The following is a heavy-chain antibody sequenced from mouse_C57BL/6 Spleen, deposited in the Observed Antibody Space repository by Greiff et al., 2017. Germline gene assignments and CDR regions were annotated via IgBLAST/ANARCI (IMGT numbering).Heavy chain of an antibody. Sequence: QVQLKQPGAELVKPGASVKLSCKASGYTFTSYWMHWVKQRPGQGLEWIGMIHPNSGSTNYNEKFKSKATLTVDKSSSTAYMQLSSLTSEDSAVYYCARNLYGNEAMDYWGQGTSVTVAS. V-gene: IGHV1-64*01. D-gene: IGHD2-1*01. CDR3: ARNLYGNEAMDY. CDR2: IHPNSGST. J-gene: IGHJ4*01. CDR1: GYTFTSYW.